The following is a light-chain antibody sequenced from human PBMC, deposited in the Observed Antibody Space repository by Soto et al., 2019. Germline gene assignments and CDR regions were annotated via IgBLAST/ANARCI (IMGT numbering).Light chain of an antibody. CDR2: EVN. V-gene: IGLV2-14*01. CDR3: ISYANSVANV. Sequence: QSALTQPASVSGSPGQSIAISCTGTSSDIGAYNYVSWYQHHPGKAPKLLIYEVNNRPSGVSDRFSASKSGNTASLTISGLQAEDEADYYCISYANSVANVFGTGTKLTVL. CDR1: SSDIGAYNY. J-gene: IGLJ1*01.